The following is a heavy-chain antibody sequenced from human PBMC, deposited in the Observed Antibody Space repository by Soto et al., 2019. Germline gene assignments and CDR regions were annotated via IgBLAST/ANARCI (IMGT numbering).Heavy chain of an antibody. V-gene: IGHV3-23*01. J-gene: IGHJ5*02. Sequence: PGGSLRLSCAASGFTFSSYAMSWVRQAPGKGLEWVSAISGSGGSTYYAGSVKGRFTISRDNSKNTLYLQMNSLRAEDTAVYYCARDKLPHYDFWSGYYQNWFDPWGQGTLVTVSS. CDR1: GFTFSSYA. D-gene: IGHD3-3*01. CDR2: ISGSGGST. CDR3: ARDKLPHYDFWSGYYQNWFDP.